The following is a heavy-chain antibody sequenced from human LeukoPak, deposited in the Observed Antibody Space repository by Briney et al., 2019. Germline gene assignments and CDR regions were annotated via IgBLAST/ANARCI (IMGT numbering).Heavy chain of an antibody. CDR3: AKDPYCSGGSCYVGWFDY. CDR2: IRYDGSNK. J-gene: IGHJ4*02. D-gene: IGHD2-15*01. CDR1: GFTFSSYG. V-gene: IGHV3-30*02. Sequence: GGSLRLSRAASGFTFSSYGMHWVRQAPGKGLEWVAFIRYDGSNKYYADSVKGRFTISRDNSKNTLYLQMNSLRAEDTAVYYCAKDPYCSGGSCYVGWFDYWGQGTLVTVSS.